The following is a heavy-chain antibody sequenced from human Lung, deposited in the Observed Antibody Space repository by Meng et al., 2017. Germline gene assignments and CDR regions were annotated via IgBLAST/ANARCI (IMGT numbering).Heavy chain of an antibody. V-gene: IGHV3-74*03. CDR2: IRGDGGSI. CDR1: GFTFRSYW. Sequence: VQLVESGGGVVQPGRSLRLSCAASGFTFRSYWMHWVRQAPGKGLVWVSRIRGDGGSIVYADSVKGRFTISRDNAKNTLFLQMNSLRAEDTAVYYCARESGYFEYWGQGILVTVSS. CDR3: ARESGYFEY. J-gene: IGHJ4*02.